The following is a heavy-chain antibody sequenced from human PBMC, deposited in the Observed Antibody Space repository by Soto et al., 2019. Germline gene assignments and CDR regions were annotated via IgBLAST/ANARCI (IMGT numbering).Heavy chain of an antibody. CDR1: VFTFSSHA. D-gene: IGHD6-19*01. Sequence: GGSLRLSCAASVFTFSSHAMSWVRQAPGKGLEWVSTISSGGDNTYSADSVKGRFPISRDNSKNKLTLQLNSLRAEDTAVYYCAKEFDSYSSGRYGMDVWGQGTTVTVSS. V-gene: IGHV3-23*01. J-gene: IGHJ6*02. CDR2: ISSGGDNT. CDR3: AKEFDSYSSGRYGMDV.